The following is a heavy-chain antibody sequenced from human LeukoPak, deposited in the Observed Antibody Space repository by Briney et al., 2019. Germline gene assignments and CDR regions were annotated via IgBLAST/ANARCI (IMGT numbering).Heavy chain of an antibody. D-gene: IGHD3-16*02. CDR3: ARAKIDYVWGSYRYRGFDY. CDR1: GGSISSYY. J-gene: IGHJ4*02. Sequence: SETLSLTCTVSGGSISSYYWSWIRQPPGKGLEWIGYIYYSGSTNYNPSLKSRVTISVDTPKNQFSLKLSSVTAAETAVYYCARAKIDYVWGSYRYRGFDYSGQGTLVTVSS. CDR2: IYYSGST. V-gene: IGHV4-59*01.